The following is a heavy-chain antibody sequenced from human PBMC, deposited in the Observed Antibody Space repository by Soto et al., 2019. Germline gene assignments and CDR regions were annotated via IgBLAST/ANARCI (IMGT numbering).Heavy chain of an antibody. D-gene: IGHD2-2*01. V-gene: IGHV3-11*05. CDR2: ISSSSYT. Sequence: GGSLRLSCAASGFTFSDYYMTWIRQAPGKGLEWVSYISSSSYTNYADSVKGRFTISRDNAKNSLYLQMNSLRAEDTAVYYCARDIYCTSTSCYGSDYWGQGTLVTSPQ. CDR3: ARDIYCTSTSCYGSDY. J-gene: IGHJ4*02. CDR1: GFTFSDYY.